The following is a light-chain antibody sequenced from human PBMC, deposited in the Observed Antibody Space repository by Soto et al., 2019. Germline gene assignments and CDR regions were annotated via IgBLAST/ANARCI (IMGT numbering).Light chain of an antibody. CDR2: DAS. V-gene: IGKV3-11*01. CDR3: QHRSNCPLT. Sequence: EIVMTQSPSTLSVSPGERATLSCRASQSVSSYLAWYQQKPGQAPRLLIYDASNRATGIPARFSGSGSGTDFTLTISSLEPEDFAVYYCQHRSNCPLTFGGGTKVDIK. CDR1: QSVSSY. J-gene: IGKJ4*01.